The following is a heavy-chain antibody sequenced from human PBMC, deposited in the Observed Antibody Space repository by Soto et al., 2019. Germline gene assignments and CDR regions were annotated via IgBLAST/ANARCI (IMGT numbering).Heavy chain of an antibody. Sequence: EVQLVESGGGLVKPGGSLRLSCAASGFTFSDAWMSWVRQAPGKGLEWVGLIKKKTDGGTTDYAAPVKGRFTISRDDSKNTVYLQMSSLKTEDTAVYYCRTQWLDWGQGTLVNVST. CDR2: IKKKTDGGTT. V-gene: IGHV3-15*01. CDR1: GFTFSDAW. J-gene: IGHJ4*02. D-gene: IGHD6-19*01. CDR3: RTQWLD.